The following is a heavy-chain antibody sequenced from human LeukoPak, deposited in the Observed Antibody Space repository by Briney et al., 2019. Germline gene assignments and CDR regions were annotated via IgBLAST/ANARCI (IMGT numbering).Heavy chain of an antibody. CDR2: INHSGST. J-gene: IGHJ4*02. CDR3: ASRIAAAAPSDY. V-gene: IGHV4-34*01. Sequence: SETLSLTCAVYGGSFSGYYWSWIRQPPGKGLEWIGEINHSGSTNYNPSLKSRVTISVDTSKNQFSLKLSSVTAADPAVYYCASRIAAAAPSDYWGQGTLVTVSS. D-gene: IGHD6-13*01. CDR1: GGSFSGYY.